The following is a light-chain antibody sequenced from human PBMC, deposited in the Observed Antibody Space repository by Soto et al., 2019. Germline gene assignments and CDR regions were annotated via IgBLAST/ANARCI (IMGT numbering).Light chain of an antibody. CDR1: QSVSSY. CDR2: DAS. V-gene: IGKV3-20*01. CDR3: QQYGGSPQT. J-gene: IGKJ1*01. Sequence: VLTQSLATLSLSPGDRATLFCRASQSVSSYFAWYQQKPGQAPRLLIYDASSRATGIPDRFGGSGSGTDFTLTISRLEPEDFAMYYCQQYGGSPQTFGRGTKVDIK.